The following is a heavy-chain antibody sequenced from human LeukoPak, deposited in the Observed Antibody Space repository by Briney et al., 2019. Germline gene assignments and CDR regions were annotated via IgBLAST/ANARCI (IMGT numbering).Heavy chain of an antibody. CDR2: IIPILGIA. CDR3: ARGRGLGAFDI. Sequence: ASVKVSCKASGGTFSSYAISWVRQAPGQGLEWMGRIIPILGIANYAQKFQGRVTITADKSTSTAYMELSSLRSEDTAVYYCARGRGLGAFDIWGQGTMVTVSS. CDR1: GGTFSSYA. J-gene: IGHJ3*02. D-gene: IGHD6-19*01. V-gene: IGHV1-69*04.